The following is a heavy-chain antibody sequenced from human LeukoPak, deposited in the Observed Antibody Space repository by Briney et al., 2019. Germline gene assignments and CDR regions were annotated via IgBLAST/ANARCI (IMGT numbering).Heavy chain of an antibody. D-gene: IGHD2-2*01. CDR1: GGSISSSSYY. CDR2: IYYSGST. V-gene: IGHV4-39*01. J-gene: IGHJ6*03. Sequence: ASETLSLTCTVSGGSISSSSYYWGWIRQPPGKGLEWIGSIYYSGSTYYNPSLKSRVTISVETSKNQFSLKLSSVTAADTALYYCARQRKYCSSTSCYLGYYYYYMVVWGKGTTVTVSS. CDR3: ARQRKYCSSTSCYLGYYYYYMVV.